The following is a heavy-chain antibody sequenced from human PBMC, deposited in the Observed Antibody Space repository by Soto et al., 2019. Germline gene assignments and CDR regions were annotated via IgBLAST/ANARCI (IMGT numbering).Heavy chain of an antibody. D-gene: IGHD1-26*01. J-gene: IGHJ4*02. CDR2: IYYSGST. CDR1: GGSISDYY. V-gene: IGHV4-59*01. CDR3: ARDPGGATNHFDY. Sequence: SETLSLTCTVSGGSISDYYWSWIRQPPGKGLEWIGYIYYSGSTTYNPSLKSRLILSVDTSKNQFSLKLSSVTAADTAVYYCARDPGGATNHFDYWGQGTLVTVSS.